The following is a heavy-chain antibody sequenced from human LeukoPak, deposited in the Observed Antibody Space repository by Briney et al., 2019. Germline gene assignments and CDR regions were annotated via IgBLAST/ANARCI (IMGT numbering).Heavy chain of an antibody. V-gene: IGHV3-23*01. J-gene: IGHJ4*02. CDR2: ISGSGGST. CDR1: GFTFSSCA. Sequence: GGSLRLSCAASGFTFSSCAMSWVRHAPGKGLEWVSAISGSGGSTYYADSVKGRFTISRDNSKNTLYLQMNSLRAEDTAVYYCAHFPTMTTRSWDFDYWGQGTLVTVSS. CDR3: AHFPTMTTRSWDFDY. D-gene: IGHD4-17*01.